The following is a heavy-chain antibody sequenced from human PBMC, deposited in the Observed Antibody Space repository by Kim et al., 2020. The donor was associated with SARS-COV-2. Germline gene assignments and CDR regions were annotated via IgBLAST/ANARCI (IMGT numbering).Heavy chain of an antibody. D-gene: IGHD6-25*01. Sequence: SETLSLTCAVSGVSMTSSNWWSWVRQTPGKGLEWIGEISPSGSTDYNPSLKSRVTISVDKSKNQFSLNLNSVTAADTAVYYCARAVSSAWTLRDWFDPWGQGTRVTVSS. J-gene: IGHJ5*02. CDR3: ARAVSSAWTLRDWFDP. V-gene: IGHV4-4*02. CDR1: GVSMTSSNW. CDR2: ISPSGST.